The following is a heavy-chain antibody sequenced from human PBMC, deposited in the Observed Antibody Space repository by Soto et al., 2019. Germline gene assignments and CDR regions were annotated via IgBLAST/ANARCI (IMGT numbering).Heavy chain of an antibody. V-gene: IGHV4-39*01. J-gene: IGHJ4*02. D-gene: IGHD4-17*01. CDR2: IYYSGST. CDR1: GGSISSSSYY. CDR3: ARHFYYGDYRGY. Sequence: QLQLQESGPGLVKPSETLSLTCTVSGGSISSSSYYWGWIRQPPGKGLEWIGSIYYSGSTYYNPCLKSRVTISVDTSKNQFSLKLSSVTAADTAVYYCARHFYYGDYRGYWGQGTLVTVSS.